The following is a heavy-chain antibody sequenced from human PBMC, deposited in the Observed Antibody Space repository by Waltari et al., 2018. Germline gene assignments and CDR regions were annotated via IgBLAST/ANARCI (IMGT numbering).Heavy chain of an antibody. D-gene: IGHD4-17*01. CDR3: ARDYYSDYVFDY. CDR2: TSAHNDDT. CDR1: GYTFTSYG. J-gene: IGHJ4*02. Sequence: QVQLVQSGNEVKNPGASVKVSCKASGYTFTSYGISWVRQAPGQGLEWMGWTSAHNDDTNYVQRFQGRLTMTTDTSTNTAYMELRSLTSDDTAVYFCARDYYSDYVFDYWGQGTLVIVSS. V-gene: IGHV1-18*01.